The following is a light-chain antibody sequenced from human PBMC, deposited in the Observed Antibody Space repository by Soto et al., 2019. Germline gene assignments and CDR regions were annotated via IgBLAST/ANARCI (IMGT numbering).Light chain of an antibody. CDR2: EVS. CDR1: SSDVGGYNY. V-gene: IGLV2-14*01. J-gene: IGLJ1*01. CDR3: SSYTSSSPYV. Sequence: QSALTQPASVSGSPGQSITISCTGTSSDVGGYNYVSWYQQHPGKAPKLMIYEVSNRPSGVSNRFSGSKSGNTASLTISGXXXXXXADYYCSSYTSSSPYVFGTGTKLTVL.